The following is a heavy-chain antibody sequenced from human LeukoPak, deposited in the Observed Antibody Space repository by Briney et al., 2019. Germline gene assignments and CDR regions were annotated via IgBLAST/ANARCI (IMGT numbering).Heavy chain of an antibody. D-gene: IGHD6-13*01. J-gene: IGHJ6*02. CDR1: GFTFSIYN. CDR3: ARDDPAGTRYYYYGMDV. V-gene: IGHV3-21*01. CDR2: ISSSSSYI. Sequence: GGSLRLSCAASGFTFSIYNMNWVRQAPGKGLEWVSSISSSSSYIYYADSVKGRFTISRDNAKNSLYLQMNSLRAEDTAVYYCARDDPAGTRYYYYGMDVWGQGTTVTVSS.